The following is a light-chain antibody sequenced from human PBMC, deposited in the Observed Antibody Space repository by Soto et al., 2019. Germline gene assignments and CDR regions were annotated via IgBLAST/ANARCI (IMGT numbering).Light chain of an antibody. V-gene: IGLV2-23*01. Sequence: LTQPASVSGSPGQSVTISCTGTSSDFGSYKFASWYQHHPGKVPKVIIYETSKRPSGVSDRFSGSKSGNTASLTISGLQAEDEADYYCFSFTSTNTHVFGSGTKVTVL. CDR3: FSFTSTNTHV. J-gene: IGLJ1*01. CDR1: SSDFGSYKF. CDR2: ETS.